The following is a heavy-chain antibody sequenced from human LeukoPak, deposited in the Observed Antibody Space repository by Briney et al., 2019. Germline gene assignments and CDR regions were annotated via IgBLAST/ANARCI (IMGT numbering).Heavy chain of an antibody. CDR2: IYPGDSDT. V-gene: IGHV5-51*01. D-gene: IGHD3-3*01. Sequence: GESLKISCKGSGYSFTTYWVAWVRQMPGKGLEWMGIIYPGDSDTRYSPSFQGQVTISADKSISIAYLQWSSLKASDTAMYYCARQYTDHDFWRGSSQKHCFDYWGQGTLVTVSS. CDR3: ARQYTDHDFWRGSSQKHCFDY. J-gene: IGHJ4*02. CDR1: GYSFTTYW.